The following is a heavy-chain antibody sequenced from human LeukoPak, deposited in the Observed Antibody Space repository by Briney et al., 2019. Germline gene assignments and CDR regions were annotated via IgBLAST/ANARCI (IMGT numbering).Heavy chain of an antibody. CDR1: GFTFSSYW. V-gene: IGHV3-74*01. J-gene: IGHJ4*02. CDR3: ARARAYSYGYSDY. CDR2: ISTDGTST. Sequence: GGSLRLSCAGSGFTFSSYWMYWVRQAPGKGLVWVSRISTDGTSTSYADSVKGRFTISRDNAKNTLYLQMNSLRAEDTALYYCARARAYSYGYSDYWGQGTLVTVSS. D-gene: IGHD5-18*01.